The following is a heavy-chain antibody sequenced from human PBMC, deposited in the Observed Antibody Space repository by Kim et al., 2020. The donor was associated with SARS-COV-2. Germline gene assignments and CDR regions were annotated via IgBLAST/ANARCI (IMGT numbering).Heavy chain of an antibody. V-gene: IGHV1-69*13. CDR3: ARSNSLTLGYYYYYGMDV. CDR1: GGTFSSYA. Sequence: SVKVSCKASGGTFSSYAISWVRQAPGQGLEWMGGIIPIFGTANYAQKFQGRVTITADESTSTAYMELSSLRSEDTAVYYCARSNSLTLGYYYYYGMDVWGQGTTVTVSS. J-gene: IGHJ6*02. CDR2: IIPIFGTA. D-gene: IGHD3-16*01.